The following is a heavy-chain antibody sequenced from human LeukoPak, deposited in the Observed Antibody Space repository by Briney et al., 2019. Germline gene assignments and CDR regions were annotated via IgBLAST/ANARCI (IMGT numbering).Heavy chain of an antibody. J-gene: IGHJ4*02. D-gene: IGHD2-15*01. CDR2: ISGSGGST. V-gene: IGHV3-23*01. CDR1: GFTFSSYA. CDR3: AKDRGALGYCSGGTCYADY. Sequence: GGSLRLSCAASGFTFSSYAMSWVRQAPGKGLEWVSGISGSGGSTYYADSVKGRFTISRDNSKNTLYLRMNSLRAEDTAVYYCAKDRGALGYCSGGTCYADYWGQGTLVTVSS.